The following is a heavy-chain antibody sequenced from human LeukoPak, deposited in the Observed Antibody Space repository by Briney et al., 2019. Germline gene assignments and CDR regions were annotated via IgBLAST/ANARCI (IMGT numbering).Heavy chain of an antibody. CDR3: ARGRHCSSTSCYPYYYYGMDV. CDR1: GYTFTSYA. D-gene: IGHD2-2*01. V-gene: IGHV1-69*13. CDR2: IIPIFGTA. J-gene: IGHJ6*02. Sequence: ASVKVSCKASGYTFTSYAISWVRQAPGQGLEWMGGIIPIFGTANYAQKFQGRVTITADESTSTAYMELSSLRSEDTAVYYCARGRHCSSTSCYPYYYYGMDVWGQGTTVTVSS.